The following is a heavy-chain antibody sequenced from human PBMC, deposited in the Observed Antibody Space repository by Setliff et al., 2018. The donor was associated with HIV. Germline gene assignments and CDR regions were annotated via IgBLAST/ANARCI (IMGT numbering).Heavy chain of an antibody. CDR3: ARDLLGSYNGYLHY. J-gene: IGHJ4*02. CDR1: GFTFTTYA. Sequence: PGESLKISCAASGFTFTTYAMTWVRQAPGKGLEWVSTIYSGDRSTYYGDSVKGRFTISRDNSKSTLHLQMSGLRVDDTAVYFCARDLLGSYNGYLHYWGQGTSVTVSS. CDR2: IYSGDRST. D-gene: IGHD1-1*01. V-gene: IGHV3-23*03.